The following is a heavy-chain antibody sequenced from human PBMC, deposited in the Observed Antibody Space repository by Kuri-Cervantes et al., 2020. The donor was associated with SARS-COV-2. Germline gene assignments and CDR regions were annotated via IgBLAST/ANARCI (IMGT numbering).Heavy chain of an antibody. CDR1: GFTFGDYA. Sequence: GESLKIFCTASGFTFGDYAMSWVRQAPGKGLEWVGFIRSKAYGGTTEYAASVKGRFTISRDDSKSIAYLQMNSLKTEDTAVYYCTRELVVPAAIYPDAFDIWGQGTMVTVSS. J-gene: IGHJ3*02. CDR2: IRSKAYGGTT. D-gene: IGHD2-2*02. V-gene: IGHV3-49*04. CDR3: TRELVVPAAIYPDAFDI.